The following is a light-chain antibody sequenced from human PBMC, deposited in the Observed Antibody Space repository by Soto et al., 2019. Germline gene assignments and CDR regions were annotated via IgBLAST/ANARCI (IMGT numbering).Light chain of an antibody. V-gene: IGKV3-20*01. CDR2: GTS. CDR1: QRVSSN. CDR3: QQYGDSLWT. J-gene: IGKJ1*01. Sequence: EVVMMQCPATLYLSPGERASLSCRAGQRVSSNLAWYQQKPGQAPGLVIYGTSSRATGVPDRFSGSGSGKDFTITISRLEPEDFAVYYCQQYGDSLWTFGQGTKVDIK.